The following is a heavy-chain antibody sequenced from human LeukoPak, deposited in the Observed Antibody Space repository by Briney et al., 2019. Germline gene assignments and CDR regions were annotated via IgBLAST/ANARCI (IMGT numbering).Heavy chain of an antibody. Sequence: SETLSLTCAVYGGSFSGYYWSWIRQPPGKGLEWIGEINHSRSTNYNPSLKSRVTISVDTSKNQFSLKLSSVTAADTAVYYCARGGLTMRTFDYWGQGTLVTVSS. CDR3: ARGGLTMRTFDY. D-gene: IGHD4/OR15-4a*01. J-gene: IGHJ4*02. V-gene: IGHV4-34*01. CDR1: GGSFSGYY. CDR2: INHSRST.